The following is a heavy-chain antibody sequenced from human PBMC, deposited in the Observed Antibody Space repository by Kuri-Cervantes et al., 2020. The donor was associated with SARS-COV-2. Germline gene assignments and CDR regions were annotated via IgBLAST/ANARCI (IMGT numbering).Heavy chain of an antibody. J-gene: IGHJ6*03. CDR2: INHSGST. CDR3: ARDQGGYYMDV. Sequence: GSLRLSCTVSGGSISSGGYYWSWIRQPPGKGLEWIGEINHSGSTNYNPSLKSRVTISVDTPKNQFSLKLSSVTAADTAVYYCARDQGGYYMDVWGKGTTVTVSS. D-gene: IGHD3-16*01. V-gene: IGHV4-39*07. CDR1: GGSISSGGYY.